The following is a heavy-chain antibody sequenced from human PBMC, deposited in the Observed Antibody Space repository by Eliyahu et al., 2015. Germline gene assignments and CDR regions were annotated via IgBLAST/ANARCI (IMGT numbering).Heavy chain of an antibody. CDR1: GGXLSGYY. V-gene: IGHV4-34*01. D-gene: IGHD3-22*01. J-gene: IGHJ4*02. Sequence: QVQLQQWGAGLLKPSETLSLTCAVYGGXLSGYYWSWIRQPPGKGLEWIGEINHSGSTNYNPSLKSRVTISADTSKNQFSLKLSSVTAADTAVYYCARNPGITLMIMDPAWGQGTLVTVSS. CDR3: ARNPGITLMIMDPA. CDR2: INHSGST.